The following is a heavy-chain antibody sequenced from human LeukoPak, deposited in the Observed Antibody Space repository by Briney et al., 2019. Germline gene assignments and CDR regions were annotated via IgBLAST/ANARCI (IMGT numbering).Heavy chain of an antibody. D-gene: IGHD3-22*01. Sequence: SETLSLTCSVSGGSISSSGYYWGWIRQPPGKGLEWIGSMYYSGSTYYNPSLKSRVTLSVDTSKNQFSLSLNSVTAADTAVYYCARALSDSSGYPTGNYYGMDVWGQGTTVTVSS. CDR2: MYYSGST. CDR3: ARALSDSSGYPTGNYYGMDV. J-gene: IGHJ6*02. CDR1: GGSISSSGYY. V-gene: IGHV4-39*07.